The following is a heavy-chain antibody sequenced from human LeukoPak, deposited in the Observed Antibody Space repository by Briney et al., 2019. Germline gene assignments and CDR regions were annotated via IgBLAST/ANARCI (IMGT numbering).Heavy chain of an antibody. CDR2: ISNSGGRT. CDR3: AKSYNGYESKPDY. Sequence: GGSLRLSCAASGFTVSSNYMSWVRQAPGKGLEWVSSISNSGGRTFYTDSVKGRFTISRDNSKITLYLQMNSLRAEDTAVYYCAKSYNGYESKPDYWGQGTLVTVSS. D-gene: IGHD5-12*01. J-gene: IGHJ4*02. CDR1: GFTVSSNY. V-gene: IGHV3-23*01.